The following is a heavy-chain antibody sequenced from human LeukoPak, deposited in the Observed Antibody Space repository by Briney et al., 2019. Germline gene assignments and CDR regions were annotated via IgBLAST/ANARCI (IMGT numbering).Heavy chain of an antibody. CDR1: GFTFSSYE. Sequence: PGGSLRLSCAASGFTFSSYEMNWVRQAPGKGLEWVSYISSSGSTIYYADSVKGRFTISRDNAKNSLYLQMNSLRAEDTAVYYCARDTGSKTNPMDVWGKGTTVTISS. V-gene: IGHV3-48*03. J-gene: IGHJ6*03. CDR3: ARDTGSKTNPMDV. CDR2: ISSSGSTI. D-gene: IGHD1-14*01.